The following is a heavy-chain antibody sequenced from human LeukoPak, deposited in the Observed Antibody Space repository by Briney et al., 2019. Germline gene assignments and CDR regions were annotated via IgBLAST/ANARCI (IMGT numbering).Heavy chain of an antibody. Sequence: GASVKVSCKASGYTFTSYAMNWVRQAPGQGLEWMGWINTNTGNPTYAQGFTGRFVFSLDTSVSTAYQQISSLKAEDTAVYYCARGETYYYGSGSYHNWFDPWGQGTLVTVSS. CDR1: GYTFTSYA. D-gene: IGHD3-10*01. CDR3: ARGETYYYGSGSYHNWFDP. J-gene: IGHJ5*02. V-gene: IGHV7-4-1*02. CDR2: INTNTGNP.